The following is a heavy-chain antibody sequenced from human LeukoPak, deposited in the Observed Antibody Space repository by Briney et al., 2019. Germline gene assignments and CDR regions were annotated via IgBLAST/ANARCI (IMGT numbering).Heavy chain of an antibody. D-gene: IGHD2/OR15-2a*01. Sequence: PGGSLRLSSAPYGLTSRNSCMLWVRKAPRRGMDWVGRIKTDIDGGTTDYAAPVKGRFTITRDDSENTLYLQMNSLKTEDTAVYYCTADLPRSTSCSHDYWGQGTQVTVSS. CDR1: GLTSRNSC. CDR2: IKTDIDGGTT. J-gene: IGHJ4*02. V-gene: IGHV3-15*01. CDR3: TADLPRSTSCSHDY.